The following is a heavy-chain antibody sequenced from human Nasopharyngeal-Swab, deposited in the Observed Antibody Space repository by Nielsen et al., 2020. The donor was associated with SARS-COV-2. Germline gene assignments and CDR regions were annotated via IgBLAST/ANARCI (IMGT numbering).Heavy chain of an antibody. J-gene: IGHJ3*02. CDR3: ARPNSGSYRAAFDI. CDR2: ISGSGGRA. V-gene: IGHV3-23*01. Sequence: GESLKISCAASGFTVSSNYGMRWVRQTPGKGLEWVSLISGSGGRATYADSVKGRFTISRDNSKNTLYLQMNSLRAEDTAVYYCARPNSGSYRAAFDIWGQGTMVTVSS. CDR1: GFTVSSNYG. D-gene: IGHD1-26*01.